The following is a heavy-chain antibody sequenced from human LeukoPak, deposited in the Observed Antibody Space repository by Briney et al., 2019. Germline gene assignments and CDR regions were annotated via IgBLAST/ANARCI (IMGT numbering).Heavy chain of an antibody. CDR2: VYYSGNT. CDR3: ARHMVIALFFDY. J-gene: IGHJ4*02. CDR1: GDSISGGTYY. D-gene: IGHD2-15*01. Sequence: SETLSLISSVSGDSISGGTYYWGWIRQSPGRGPEWIGSVYYSGNTYYNPSLKSRVTISVDTSKNHFSLNLTSVTAADTAIYYCARHMVIALFFDYWGQGILVTVSS. V-gene: IGHV4-39*01.